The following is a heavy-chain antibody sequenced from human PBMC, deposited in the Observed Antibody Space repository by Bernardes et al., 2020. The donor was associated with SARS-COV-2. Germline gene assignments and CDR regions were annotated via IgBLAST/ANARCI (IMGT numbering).Heavy chain of an antibody. J-gene: IGHJ2*01. V-gene: IGHV4-39*01. CDR1: GGSISSSSYY. Sequence: SETLSLTCTVSGGSISSSSYYWGWIRQPPGKGLEWIGSIYYSGSTYYNPSLKSRVTISVDTSKNQFSLKLSSVTAADTAVYYCASPSSIAARRRYFDLWGRGTLVTVSP. CDR3: ASPSSIAARRRYFDL. D-gene: IGHD6-6*01. CDR2: IYYSGST.